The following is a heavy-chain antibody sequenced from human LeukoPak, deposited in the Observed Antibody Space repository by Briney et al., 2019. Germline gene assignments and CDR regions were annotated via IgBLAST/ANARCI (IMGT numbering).Heavy chain of an antibody. CDR1: GGSFSGYY. J-gene: IGHJ5*02. CDR2: INHSVST. Sequence: SETLSLTCAVYGGSFSGYYWSWIRQPPGKGLEWVGDINHSVSTNYNPSLKSRATISVDTSTNKFSLTLSSVTAADTAVYYRARGGMIVVVITTRRWFDPWGQGTLVTVSS. V-gene: IGHV4-34*01. CDR3: ARGGMIVVVITTRRWFDP. D-gene: IGHD3-22*01.